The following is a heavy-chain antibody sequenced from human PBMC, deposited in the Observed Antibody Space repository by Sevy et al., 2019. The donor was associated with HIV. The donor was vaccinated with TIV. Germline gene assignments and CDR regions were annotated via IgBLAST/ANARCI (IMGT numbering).Heavy chain of an antibody. Sequence: GVSLRLSCAASGFTFSRCAMNWVRQAPGKGLEWVSDISASGGGTNYADSVKGRFTISRDNSKNTLYLQMNSLRAEDTAVYYCAKGDSSGWHGHFDYWGQGTLVTVSS. CDR3: AKGDSSGWHGHFDY. CDR2: ISASGGGT. D-gene: IGHD6-19*01. J-gene: IGHJ4*02. CDR1: GFTFSRCA. V-gene: IGHV3-23*01.